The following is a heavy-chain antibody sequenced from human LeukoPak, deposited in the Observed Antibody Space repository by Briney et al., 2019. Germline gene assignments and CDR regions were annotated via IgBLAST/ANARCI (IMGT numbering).Heavy chain of an antibody. D-gene: IGHD4-17*01. Sequence: SETLSLTCAVYGGSFSGYYWSWIRQPPGKGLEWIGEINHSGSTNYKPSLKSRVTISVDTSENQFSLKLSSVTAADTAVYYCARENYGDYAFDIWGQGTMVTVSS. CDR2: INHSGST. J-gene: IGHJ3*02. CDR3: ARENYGDYAFDI. CDR1: GGSFSGYY. V-gene: IGHV4-34*01.